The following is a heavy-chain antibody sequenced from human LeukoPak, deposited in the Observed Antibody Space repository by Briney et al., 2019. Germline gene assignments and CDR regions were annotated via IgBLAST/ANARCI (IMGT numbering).Heavy chain of an antibody. J-gene: IGHJ3*02. CDR2: IYSGGST. V-gene: IGHV3-53*01. Sequence: GGSLRLSCAASGFTVSSNYMSWVRQAPGKGLEWVSIIYSGGSTFYADSVKGRFTIPRDNSKNTLYLQMNSLRAEDTAVYSCARGGSYLSAFDIWGQGTMVTVSS. CDR1: GFTVSSNY. CDR3: ARGGSYLSAFDI. D-gene: IGHD1-26*01.